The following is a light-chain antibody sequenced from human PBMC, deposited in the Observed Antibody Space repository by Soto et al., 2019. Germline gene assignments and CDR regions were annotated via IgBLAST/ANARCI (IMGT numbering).Light chain of an antibody. J-gene: IGLJ7*01. CDR1: SSDVGSYNL. V-gene: IGLV2-23*02. Sequence: QSVLTQPASVSGSPGQSITISCTGTSSDVGSYNLVSWYQQHPGKAPKLMIYEVSKRPSGVSNRFSASKSGNTASLTISGLQAEDEADYYCCSYAHSSTYVFGTGTQLTVL. CDR2: EVS. CDR3: CSYAHSSTYV.